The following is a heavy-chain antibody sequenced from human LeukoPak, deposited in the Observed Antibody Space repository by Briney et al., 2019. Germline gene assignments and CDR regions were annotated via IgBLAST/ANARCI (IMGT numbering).Heavy chain of an antibody. CDR1: GGTFSSYA. CDR2: ISAYNGNT. D-gene: IGHD1-26*01. J-gene: IGHJ6*04. Sequence: EASVKVSCKASGGTFSSYAISWVRQAPGQGLEWMGWISAYNGNTNYAQKLQGRVTMTTDTSTSTAYMELRSLRSDDTAVYYCVNSDTNGMDVWGKGTTVTVSS. CDR3: VNSDTNGMDV. V-gene: IGHV1-18*01.